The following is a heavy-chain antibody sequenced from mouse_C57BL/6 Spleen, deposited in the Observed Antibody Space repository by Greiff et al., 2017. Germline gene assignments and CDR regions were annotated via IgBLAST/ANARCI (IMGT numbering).Heavy chain of an antibody. J-gene: IGHJ4*01. CDR3: AREGEDYAMDY. Sequence: QVQLQQSGAELARPGASVKLSCKASGYTFTSYGISWVKQRTGQGLEWIGEIYPRSGNTYYNEKFKGKATLTADKSSSTAYMELRSLTSEDSAGYFCAREGEDYAMDYWGQGTSVTVSS. CDR2: IYPRSGNT. CDR1: GYTFTSYG. V-gene: IGHV1-81*01.